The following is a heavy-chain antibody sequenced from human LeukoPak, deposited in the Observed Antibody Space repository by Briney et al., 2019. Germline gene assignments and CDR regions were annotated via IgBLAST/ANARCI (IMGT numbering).Heavy chain of an antibody. CDR3: VREAGYCAPVCVKTNWFDP. V-gene: IGHV3-23*01. CDR2: ISNGKT. Sequence: QPGGSLRLSCAASGFPFSSHAMSWVRQPPGKGLEWVAAISNGKTYYADSVRGRFAISRDDSTNTVYLHMNSLRDEDTALYHCVREAGYCAPVCVKTNWFDPWGQGTLVTVS. CDR1: GFPFSSHA. J-gene: IGHJ5*02. D-gene: IGHD2-15*01.